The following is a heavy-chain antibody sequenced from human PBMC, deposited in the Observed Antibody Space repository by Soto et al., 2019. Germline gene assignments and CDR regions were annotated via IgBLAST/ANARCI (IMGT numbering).Heavy chain of an antibody. CDR3: AKVKADYYDSSGSEVRQPLDY. V-gene: IGHV3-30*18. CDR1: GFTSSSYG. CDR2: ISYDGGNK. Sequence: GGSLRLSCAASGFTSSSYGMHWVRQAPGKGLEWVAVISYDGGNKYYADSVKGRFTISRDNSKNTLYLQMNSLRAEDTAVYYCAKVKADYYDSSGSEVRQPLDYWSQGTLVTVSS. D-gene: IGHD3-22*01. J-gene: IGHJ4*02.